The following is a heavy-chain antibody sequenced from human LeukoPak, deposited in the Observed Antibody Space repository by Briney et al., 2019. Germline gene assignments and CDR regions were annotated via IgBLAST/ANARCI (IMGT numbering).Heavy chain of an antibody. J-gene: IGHJ4*02. D-gene: IGHD6-13*01. CDR3: ARAGFVGAADY. V-gene: IGHV3-7*01. CDR2: INQDGREK. Sequence: GGSLRRSCAASEFTCSVYWRNWVLHAPGKRPEGLANINQDGREKHYVDSVKDRFTISRENAKNSLFLTMNSLRVEDTAVFYCARAGFVGAADYWGQGTLVTVSS. CDR1: EFTCSVYW.